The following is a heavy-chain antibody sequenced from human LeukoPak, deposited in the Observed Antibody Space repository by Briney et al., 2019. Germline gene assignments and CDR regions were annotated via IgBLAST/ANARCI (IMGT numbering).Heavy chain of an antibody. CDR3: AKDVVAAPSRFGN. CDR1: GFTFSDCA. J-gene: IGHJ4*02. Sequence: PGGSLRLSCAASGFTFSDCAMSWVRQAPGKGLEWVSGIRGSGGTTYYADSVKGRFTISRDNSKNTMYLQMNSLRAEDTAVYYCAKDVVAAPSRFGNWGQGTLVTVSS. D-gene: IGHD1-26*01. CDR2: IRGSGGTT. V-gene: IGHV3-23*01.